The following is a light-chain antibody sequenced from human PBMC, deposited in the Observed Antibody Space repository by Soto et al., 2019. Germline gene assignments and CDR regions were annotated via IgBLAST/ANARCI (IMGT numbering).Light chain of an antibody. CDR2: AAS. Sequence: DIQMTQSPSSLSASVGDRVTITCRASQSISNYLNWYRQKPGRAPKLLIYAASSLQSGVPSRFSGSGSGTDFTLTISSLQPDDFATYYCQQSYSSPRTFGQGTKVEIK. J-gene: IGKJ1*01. V-gene: IGKV1-39*01. CDR1: QSISNY. CDR3: QQSYSSPRT.